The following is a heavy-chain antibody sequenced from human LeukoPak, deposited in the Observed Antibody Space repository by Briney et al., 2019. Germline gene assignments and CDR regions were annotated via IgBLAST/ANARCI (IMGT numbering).Heavy chain of an antibody. J-gene: IGHJ6*03. V-gene: IGHV1-2*06. CDR1: GYTFTGYY. Sequence: GASVKVSCKASGYTFTGYYIHWVRQAPGQGLEWMGRINPNSGGTNCAQKFQGRVTMTRDTSISTAYMEVSRLRSDDTAMYYCARLNVLRFLEWLLRLGNYYYYMDVWGKGTTVTVSS. D-gene: IGHD3-3*01. CDR2: INPNSGGT. CDR3: ARLNVLRFLEWLLRLGNYYYYMDV.